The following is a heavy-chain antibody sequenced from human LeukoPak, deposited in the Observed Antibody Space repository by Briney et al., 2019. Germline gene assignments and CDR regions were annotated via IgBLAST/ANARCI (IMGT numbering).Heavy chain of an antibody. J-gene: IGHJ4*02. CDR3: ARDGSFSGSAYFDY. D-gene: IGHD1-26*01. CDR1: GGSISSYY. Sequence: SETLSLTCTVSGGSISSYYWSWIRQPPGKGLEWIGYIYYSGSPNYNSSLKSRVTISVDTSKNQFSLKLRSVTAADTAVYYCARDGSFSGSAYFDYWGQGILVTVSS. V-gene: IGHV4-59*01. CDR2: IYYSGSP.